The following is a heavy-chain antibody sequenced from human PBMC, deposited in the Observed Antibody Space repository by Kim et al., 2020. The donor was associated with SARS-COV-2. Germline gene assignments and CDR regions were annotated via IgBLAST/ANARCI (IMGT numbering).Heavy chain of an antibody. CDR1: GYSFTSYW. CDR2: IYPGDSDT. Sequence: GESLKIYCKGSGYSFTSYWIGWVRQMPGKGLEWMGIIYPGDSDTRYSPSFQGQVTISADKSISTAYLQWSSLKASDTAMYYCASLYYYDSSGYYYYDAFDIWGQGTMVTVSS. D-gene: IGHD3-22*01. V-gene: IGHV5-51*01. CDR3: ASLYYYDSSGYYYYDAFDI. J-gene: IGHJ3*02.